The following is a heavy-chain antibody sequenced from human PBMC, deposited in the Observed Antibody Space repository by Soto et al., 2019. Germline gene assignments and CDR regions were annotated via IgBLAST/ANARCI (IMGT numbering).Heavy chain of an antibody. J-gene: IGHJ4*02. CDR3: ARRYGTTFDY. V-gene: IGHV4-30-2*01. CDR2: IYHSGST. D-gene: IGHD1-7*01. Sequence: PSETLCVTWAVAGGTSSRGGCSWSWIRQPPGKGLEWIGYIYHSGSTYYNPSLKSRVTISVDRSKNQFSLKLSSVTAADTAVYYCARRYGTTFDYWGQGTLVTVSS. CDR1: GGTSSRGGCS.